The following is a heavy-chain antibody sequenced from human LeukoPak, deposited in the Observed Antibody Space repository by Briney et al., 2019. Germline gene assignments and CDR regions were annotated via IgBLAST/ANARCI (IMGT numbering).Heavy chain of an antibody. CDR1: GYTFTGYY. CDR2: INPNSGST. V-gene: IGHV1-2*02. Sequence: GASVKVSCKASGYTFTGYYMHWVRQAPGQGLEWMGWINPNSGSTNYAQKFQGRVTMTRDTSISTAYMELSRLRSDDTAVYYCARSDTTMVRGVITPLGYWGQGTLVTVSS. D-gene: IGHD3-10*01. CDR3: ARSDTTMVRGVITPLGY. J-gene: IGHJ4*02.